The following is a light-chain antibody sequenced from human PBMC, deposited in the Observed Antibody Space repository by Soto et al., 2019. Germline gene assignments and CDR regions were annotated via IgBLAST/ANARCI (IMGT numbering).Light chain of an antibody. CDR3: SSYAGSNNLGV. J-gene: IGLJ1*01. Sequence: QSALTQPPSASGSPGQSVTISCTGTSSDVGGYNYGSWYQQHPGKAPKLMIYEVSKRPSGVPDRFSGSKSGNTASLTVSGLQAEDEADYYCSSYAGSNNLGVFGTGTKLTVL. CDR2: EVS. V-gene: IGLV2-8*01. CDR1: SSDVGGYNY.